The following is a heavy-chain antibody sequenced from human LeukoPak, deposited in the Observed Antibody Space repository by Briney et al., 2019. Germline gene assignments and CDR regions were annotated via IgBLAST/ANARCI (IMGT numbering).Heavy chain of an antibody. V-gene: IGHV4-34*01. CDR2: INHSGST. CDR1: GGSFSGYY. Sequence: PSETLSLTCAVYGGSFSGYYWSWIRQPPGKGLEWIGEINHSGSTNYNPSLKSRVTISVDTSKNQFSLKLSSVTAADTAVYYCAREFRRYYGSGSYAFDYWGQGTLVTVSS. J-gene: IGHJ4*02. D-gene: IGHD3-10*01. CDR3: AREFRRYYGSGSYAFDY.